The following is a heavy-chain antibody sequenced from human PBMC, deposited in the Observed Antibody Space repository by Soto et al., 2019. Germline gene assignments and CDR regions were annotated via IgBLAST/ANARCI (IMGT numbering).Heavy chain of an antibody. D-gene: IGHD2-2*01. CDR2: ISDSGST. CDR3: AKDKGGRYCSRTSCLYSFDY. V-gene: IGHV3-23*01. CDR1: GFTFSTYA. J-gene: IGHJ4*02. Sequence: PGGSPRLSCTASGFTFSTYAMSWVRQAPGKGLEWVSTISDSGSTYYADSVKGRFTISRDNSKNTLYLEMNSLRAEDTAVYYCAKDKGGRYCSRTSCLYSFDYWGQGTLVTVSS.